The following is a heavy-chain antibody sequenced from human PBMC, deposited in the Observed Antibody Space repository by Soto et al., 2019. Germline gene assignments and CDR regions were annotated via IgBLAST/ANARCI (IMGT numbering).Heavy chain of an antibody. Sequence: GGSLRLSCAASGFTFSSHWMHWVRQAPGKGLVWVSRINSDGSSTSYADSVKGRFTISRDNVKNMLYLQMNSLRAEDTAVYYCARGSAAAANWGQGTLVTVSS. CDR1: GFTFSSHW. D-gene: IGHD6-13*01. CDR2: INSDGSST. J-gene: IGHJ4*02. V-gene: IGHV3-74*01. CDR3: ARGSAAAAN.